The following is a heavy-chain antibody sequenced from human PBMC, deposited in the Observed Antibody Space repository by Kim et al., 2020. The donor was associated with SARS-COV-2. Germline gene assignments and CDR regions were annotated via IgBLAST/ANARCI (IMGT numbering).Heavy chain of an antibody. Sequence: ASVKVSCKASGYTFTGYYMHWVRQAPGQGLEWMGWINPNSGGTNYAQKFQGRVTMTRDTSISTAYMELSRLRSDDTAVYYCALDLGEYGSGSYTFDYWGQGTLVTVSS. D-gene: IGHD3-10*01. CDR3: ALDLGEYGSGSYTFDY. CDR2: INPNSGGT. J-gene: IGHJ4*02. V-gene: IGHV1-2*02. CDR1: GYTFTGYY.